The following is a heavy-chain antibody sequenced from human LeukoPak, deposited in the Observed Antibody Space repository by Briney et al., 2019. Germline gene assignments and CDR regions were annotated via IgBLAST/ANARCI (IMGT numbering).Heavy chain of an antibody. D-gene: IGHD3-22*01. CDR2: ISGSGGST. CDR3: ARAPGDYDNSVGSNDAFDL. V-gene: IGHV3-23*01. J-gene: IGHJ3*01. CDR1: GFTFSSYA. Sequence: LPGGSLRLSCAASGFTFSSYAMCWVRQAPGKGLEWVSAISGSGGSTYYADSVKGRFTISRDNSKNTLYLQMNSLRAEDTAVYYCARAPGDYDNSVGSNDAFDLWGQGTMVTVSS.